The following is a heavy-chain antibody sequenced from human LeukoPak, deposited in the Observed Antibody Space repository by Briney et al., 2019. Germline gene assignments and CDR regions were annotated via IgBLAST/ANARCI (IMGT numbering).Heavy chain of an antibody. V-gene: IGHV3-74*01. CDR2: INSDGSTT. J-gene: IGHJ4*02. CDR1: GFTFRSYW. CDR3: ATIVGTPY. D-gene: IGHD5-12*01. Sequence: GGSLRLSCAASGFTFRSYWMHWVRHAPGKGLVWVSGINSDGSTTRNADSVEGRFTISRDNAKNTLYLQMNSLRAEDTAVYYCATIVGTPYWGQGTLVTVSS.